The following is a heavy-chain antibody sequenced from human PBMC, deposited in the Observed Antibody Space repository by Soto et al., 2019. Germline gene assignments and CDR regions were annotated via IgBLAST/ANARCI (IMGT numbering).Heavy chain of an antibody. CDR3: ARALSNYYYDSSGYYGP. CDR1: GYTFTGYY. D-gene: IGHD3-22*01. CDR2: INPNSGGT. Sequence: ASVKVSCKASGYTFTGYYMHWVRQAPGQGLEWMGWINPNSGGTNYAQKFQGRVTMTRDTSISTAYMELSRLRSDDTAVYYCARALSNYYYDSSGYYGPWGQGTPVTVSS. J-gene: IGHJ4*02. V-gene: IGHV1-2*02.